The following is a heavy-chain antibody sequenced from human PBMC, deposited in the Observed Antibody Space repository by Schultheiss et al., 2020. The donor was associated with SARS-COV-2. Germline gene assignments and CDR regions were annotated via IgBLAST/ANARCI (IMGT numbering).Heavy chain of an antibody. CDR2: ISYDGSNK. D-gene: IGHD6-6*01. V-gene: IGHV3-30-3*01. J-gene: IGHJ4*02. Sequence: GESLKISCAASGFTFSSYAMHWVRQAPGKGLEWVAVISYDGSNKYYADSVKGRFTISRDNSKNTLYLQMNSLRAEDTAVYYCAKVGPTLGHFDYWGQGTLVTVSS. CDR3: AKVGPTLGHFDY. CDR1: GFTFSSYA.